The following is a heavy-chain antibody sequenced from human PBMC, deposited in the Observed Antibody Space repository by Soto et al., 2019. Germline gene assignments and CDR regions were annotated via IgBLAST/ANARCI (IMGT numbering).Heavy chain of an antibody. V-gene: IGHV3-9*01. Sequence: EVQLVESGGGLVQPGRSLRLSCTASGFTFDDYALHWVRQAPGKGLEWVSGITWNSDRVDYADSVKGRFTISRDNARNSLYLQMNSLRAEDTALYFCGKGLSIVAIDYWGQGTLVTVSS. CDR1: GFTFDDYA. CDR3: GKGLSIVAIDY. J-gene: IGHJ4*02. D-gene: IGHD3-22*01. CDR2: ITWNSDRV.